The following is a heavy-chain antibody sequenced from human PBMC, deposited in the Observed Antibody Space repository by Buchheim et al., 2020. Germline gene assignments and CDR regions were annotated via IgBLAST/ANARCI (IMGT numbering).Heavy chain of an antibody. J-gene: IGHJ4*02. CDR3: VKGYCTNGVCYTDY. CDR2: VSGHGFTT. V-gene: IGHV3-23*01. CDR1: GFTFSSYA. D-gene: IGHD2-8*01. Sequence: EVQLLESGGDLVQPGGSLRLSCTASGFTFSSYAMSWVRQVPGKGLEWVSTVSGHGFTTYHADSVKGRFPISRHSSQNNFDLQMNSLRAEDAAVYYCVKGYCTNGVCYTDYWGQGT.